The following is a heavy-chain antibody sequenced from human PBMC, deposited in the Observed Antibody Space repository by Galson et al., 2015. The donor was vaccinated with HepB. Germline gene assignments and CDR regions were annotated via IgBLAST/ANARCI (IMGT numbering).Heavy chain of an antibody. V-gene: IGHV4-39*01. CDR3: ARHESESKTYAADN. J-gene: IGHJ4*02. Sequence: SETLSLTCTVSGGSISSSSYYWDWLRQPPGKGLEWIGSFYYTGNTHYNPSLKSRVTISGDTSKNQFSLKLNSVTAADTAVYYCARHESESKTYAADNWGQGALVTVSS. D-gene: IGHD2-2*01. CDR2: FYYTGNT. CDR1: GGSISSSSYY.